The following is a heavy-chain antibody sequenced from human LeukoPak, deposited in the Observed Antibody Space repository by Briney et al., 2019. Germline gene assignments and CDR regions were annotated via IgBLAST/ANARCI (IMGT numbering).Heavy chain of an antibody. V-gene: IGHV3-7*01. CDR2: IRGDGSSE. J-gene: IGHJ3*02. CDR3: STCSGPYKWYASDM. D-gene: IGHD2-15*01. Sequence: GGSLRLSCAASGFTFSSYAMTWVRQAPGKGLEWVATIRGDGSSEYPVDSMKGRFTISRDNAKNSLHLQMNSLRAEDTAVYYCSTCSGPYKWYASDMWGQGTLVTVSS. CDR1: GFTFSSYA.